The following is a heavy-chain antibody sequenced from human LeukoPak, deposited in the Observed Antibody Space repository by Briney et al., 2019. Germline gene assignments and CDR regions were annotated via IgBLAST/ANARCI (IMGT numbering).Heavy chain of an antibody. CDR1: GFTFSSYA. D-gene: IGHD6-19*01. CDR2: ISGSGGST. J-gene: IGHJ5*02. Sequence: GGSLRLSCAASGFTFSSYAMSWVRQAPGKGLEWVSGISGSGGSTYYADSVKGRFTISRDNSKNTLYLQMNSLRAEDTAVYYCAKGVAVTGTSSWFDPWGQGTLVTVSS. V-gene: IGHV3-23*01. CDR3: AKGVAVTGTSSWFDP.